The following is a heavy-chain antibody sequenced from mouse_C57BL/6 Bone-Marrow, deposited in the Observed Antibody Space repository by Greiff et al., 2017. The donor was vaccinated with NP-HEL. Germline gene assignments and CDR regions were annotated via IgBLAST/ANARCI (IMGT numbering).Heavy chain of an antibody. D-gene: IGHD2-4*01. Sequence: VQLQQSGPELVKPGASVKMSCKASGYTFTDYNMHWVKQSHGKSLEWIGYINPNNGGTSYNRKFKGKATLTVNKSSSTAYMELRSLTSEDSAVYYCARLAYDYDGAWFAYWGQGTLVTVSA. CDR1: GYTFTDYN. J-gene: IGHJ3*01. V-gene: IGHV1-22*01. CDR3: ARLAYDYDGAWFAY. CDR2: INPNNGGT.